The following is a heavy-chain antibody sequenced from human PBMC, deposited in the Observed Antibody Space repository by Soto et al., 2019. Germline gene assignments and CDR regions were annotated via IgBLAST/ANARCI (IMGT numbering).Heavy chain of an antibody. Sequence: EVQLVESGGGLVQPGGSLRLSCAGSGFTFGADWMSWVRQAPGKGLEWVANINRGGYDRYYVDSVKGRFTISRDNAKNSLYLQMNSLRAEDTAVYYCTRDIDTSGSAPISEYWGQGTLVTVSS. CDR3: TRDIDTSGSAPISEY. J-gene: IGHJ4*02. V-gene: IGHV3-7*03. CDR2: INRGGYDR. CDR1: GFTFGADW. D-gene: IGHD3-22*01.